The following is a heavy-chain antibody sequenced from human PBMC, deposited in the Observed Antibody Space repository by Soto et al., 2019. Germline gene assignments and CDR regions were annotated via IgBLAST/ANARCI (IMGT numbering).Heavy chain of an antibody. CDR2: IYSDEVK. Sequence: QITLKESGPTLVKPTQTLTLTCTFSGFSLSTSGVGVGWIRQPPGKALEWLALIYSDEVKRYSPSLKTRLVITKDTSKIQVVLKMANIDPVDTATYYCAHRSYCSGGSCYPAFEYWGQGTLVTVSS. D-gene: IGHD2-15*01. J-gene: IGHJ4*02. CDR3: AHRSYCSGGSCYPAFEY. V-gene: IGHV2-5*02. CDR1: GFSLSTSGVG.